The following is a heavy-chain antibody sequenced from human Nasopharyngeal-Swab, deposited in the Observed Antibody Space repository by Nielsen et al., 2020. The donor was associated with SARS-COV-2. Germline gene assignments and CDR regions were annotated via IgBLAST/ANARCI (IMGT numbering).Heavy chain of an antibody. CDR2: IYYSGST. CDR3: ARDLLWFGEFPYGMDV. CDR1: GYSISSGYS. Sequence: SETLSLTCAVSGYSISSGYSWSWIRQPPGKGLEWIGYIYYSGSTNYNPSLKSRVTISVDTSKNQFSLKLSSVTAADTAVYYCARDLLWFGEFPYGMDVWGQGTTVTVSS. V-gene: IGHV4-61*01. J-gene: IGHJ6*02. D-gene: IGHD3-10*01.